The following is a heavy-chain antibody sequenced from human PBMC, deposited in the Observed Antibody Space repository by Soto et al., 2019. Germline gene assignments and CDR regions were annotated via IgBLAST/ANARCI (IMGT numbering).Heavy chain of an antibody. V-gene: IGHV4-59*12. CDR3: ARGGVDYYDSSGYYFSPYYFDY. J-gene: IGHJ4*02. Sequence: SETLSLTCTVSGGSISSYYWSWIRQPPGKGPEWIGYIYHSGSTYYNPSLKSRVTISVDRSKNQFSLKLSSVTAADTAVYYCARGGVDYYDSSGYYFSPYYFDYWGQGTLVTVSS. CDR2: IYHSGST. D-gene: IGHD3-22*01. CDR1: GGSISSYY.